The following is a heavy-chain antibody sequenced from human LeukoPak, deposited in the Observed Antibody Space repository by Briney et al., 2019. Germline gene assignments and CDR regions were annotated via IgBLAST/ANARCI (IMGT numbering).Heavy chain of an antibody. J-gene: IGHJ6*03. V-gene: IGHV4-39*02. CDR1: GGSLTSSSYY. Sequence: PSETLSLTCTVSGGSLTSSSYYWGWIRQPPGKGLEWIGSIYYSGSTYYNPPLKSRVNMSIDTSKNHLSLKLSSVTAADTAVYYCARGQLDGYSVLHYYYYLDVWDKGTTVTVSS. CDR3: ARGQLDGYSVLHYYYYLDV. CDR2: IYYSGST. D-gene: IGHD5-24*01.